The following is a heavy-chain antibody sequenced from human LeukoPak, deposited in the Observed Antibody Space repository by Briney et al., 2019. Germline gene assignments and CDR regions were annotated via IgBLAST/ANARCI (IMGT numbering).Heavy chain of an antibody. D-gene: IGHD6-13*01. Sequence: PGRSLRLSCAASGFTVSSNYMSWVRQAPGKGLEWVSVIYSGGSTYYADSVKGRFTISRDNSKNTLYLQMNSLRAEDTAVYYCARDYSSSWFYFDYWGQGTLVTVSS. J-gene: IGHJ4*02. CDR1: GFTVSSNY. V-gene: IGHV3-53*01. CDR3: ARDYSSSWFYFDY. CDR2: IYSGGST.